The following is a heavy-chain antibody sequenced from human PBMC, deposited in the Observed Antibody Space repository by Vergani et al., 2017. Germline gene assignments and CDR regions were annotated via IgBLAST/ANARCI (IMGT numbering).Heavy chain of an antibody. V-gene: IGHV1-69*01. D-gene: IGHD5-18*01. CDR1: GGTFSSYA. Sequence: QVQLVQSGAEVKKPGSSVKVSCKASGGTFSSYAISWVRQAPGQGLEWMGGIIPIFGTANYAQKFQGRVTITADESTSTAYMELSSLRSEDTAVYYCARESIVQEAMTFYHYNIDVWGKGTTVTVSS. CDR2: IIPIFGTA. CDR3: ARESIVQEAMTFYHYNIDV. J-gene: IGHJ6*03.